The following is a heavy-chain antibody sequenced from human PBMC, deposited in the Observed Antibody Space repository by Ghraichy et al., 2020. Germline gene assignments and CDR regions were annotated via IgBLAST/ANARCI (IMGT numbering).Heavy chain of an antibody. D-gene: IGHD6-13*01. CDR3: ARRNGYSSSWTFDY. V-gene: IGHV3-72*01. CDR2: RDKPNSYST. J-gene: IGHJ4*02. Sequence: GESLNISCAASGFTFSDHYMDWVRQAPGKGLEWVGRRDKPNSYSTEYATSVRGRFTISRDDSKNSLYLQMNSLKAEDTAVYYCARRNGYSSSWTFDYWGLGTLVTVSS. CDR1: GFTFSDHY.